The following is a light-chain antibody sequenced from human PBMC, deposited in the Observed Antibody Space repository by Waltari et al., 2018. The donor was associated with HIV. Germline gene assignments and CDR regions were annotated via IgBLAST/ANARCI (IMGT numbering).Light chain of an antibody. Sequence: EIVLIQYPATLSLSPGERATLSCRASQSVSSYLAWYQQKPGQAPRLLIYDASNRATGIPARFSGSGSGTDFTLTISSLEPEDFAVYYCQQRSNWRFTFGPGTKVDIK. J-gene: IGKJ3*01. CDR2: DAS. CDR1: QSVSSY. CDR3: QQRSNWRFT. V-gene: IGKV3-11*01.